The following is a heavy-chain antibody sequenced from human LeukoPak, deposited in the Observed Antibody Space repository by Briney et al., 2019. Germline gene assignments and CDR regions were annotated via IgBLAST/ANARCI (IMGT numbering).Heavy chain of an antibody. V-gene: IGHV1-69*13. CDR3: ARGGEAMDPFDY. CDR2: IIPIFGTA. Sequence: SVKVSCKASGGTFSSYAISWVRQAPGQGLEWMGGIIPIFGTANYAQKFQGRVTITADESTSTAYMELSSLRSEDTAVYYCARGGEAMDPFDYWGQGTLVTVSS. J-gene: IGHJ4*02. CDR1: GGTFSSYA. D-gene: IGHD5-18*01.